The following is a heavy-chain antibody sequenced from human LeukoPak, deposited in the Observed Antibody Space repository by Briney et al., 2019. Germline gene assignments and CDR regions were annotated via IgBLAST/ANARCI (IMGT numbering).Heavy chain of an antibody. CDR3: ARDHNWAFGS. CDR1: GFTFSDYS. CDR2: IGLASGFV. D-gene: IGHD1-20*01. Sequence: GGSLRLSCAASGFTFSDYSMNWVRRAPGRGLEWISYIGLASGFVSYADSVKGRFTISSDTARNSVYLQMNSLRAEDTAVYYCARDHNWAFGSWGQGTLVTVSS. V-gene: IGHV3-21*05. J-gene: IGHJ4*02.